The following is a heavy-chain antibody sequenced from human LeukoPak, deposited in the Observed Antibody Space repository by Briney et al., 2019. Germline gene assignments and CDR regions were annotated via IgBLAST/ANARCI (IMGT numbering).Heavy chain of an antibody. CDR2: IIPIFGTA. Sequence: SVKVSCKASGGTFSSYAISWVRQAPGQGLEWMGWIIPIFGTANYAQKFQGRVTITTDEFTSTAYMELSSLRSEDTAVYYCARGSIVDTAMVSYFDYWGQGTLVTVSS. J-gene: IGHJ4*02. CDR1: GGTFSSYA. V-gene: IGHV1-69*05. CDR3: ARGSIVDTAMVSYFDY. D-gene: IGHD5-18*01.